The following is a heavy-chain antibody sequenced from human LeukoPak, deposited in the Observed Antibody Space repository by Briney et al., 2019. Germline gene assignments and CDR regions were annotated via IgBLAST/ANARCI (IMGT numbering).Heavy chain of an antibody. Sequence: GGSLRLSCAASGFTFSNAWMSWVRQAPGKGLEWVGRIKSITDGGTTDYAAPVKGRFTISRDDSKNTLYLQMNSLKTEDTAVYYCLYYDILTDGGQGTLVTVSS. CDR3: LYYDILTD. J-gene: IGHJ4*02. D-gene: IGHD3-9*01. CDR1: GFTFSNAW. CDR2: IKSITDGGTT. V-gene: IGHV3-15*01.